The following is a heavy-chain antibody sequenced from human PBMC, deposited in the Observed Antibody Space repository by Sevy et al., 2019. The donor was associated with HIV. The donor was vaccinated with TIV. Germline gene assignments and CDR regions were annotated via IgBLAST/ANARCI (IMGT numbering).Heavy chain of an antibody. CDR1: GFTFSKYS. V-gene: IGHV3-23*01. J-gene: IGHJ4*02. D-gene: IGHD2-8*01. Sequence: GSLRLSCAASGFTFSKYSMSWVRQPPGKGLEWVATLSFGCGEINYADSVKGRFTISRDNSKSSVYLQMNNLRPEDTAVYYCAREGCTKPHDYWGQGTLVTVSS. CDR3: AREGCTKPHDY. CDR2: LSFGCGEI.